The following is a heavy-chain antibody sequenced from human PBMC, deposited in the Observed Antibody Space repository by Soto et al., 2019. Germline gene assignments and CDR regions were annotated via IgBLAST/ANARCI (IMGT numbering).Heavy chain of an antibody. Sequence: QVQLVQSGAEVKKPGSSVKVSCKASGGTFSTYVISWVRQAPGQGLEWMGGIIPIFGTANYAQKFQGRVTISADESTSTAYIELSSLRSEDTAVFYCARQIRILNPFDYWGQGTLVTVSS. V-gene: IGHV1-69*12. CDR1: GGTFSTYV. CDR2: IIPIFGTA. J-gene: IGHJ4*02. D-gene: IGHD3-3*01. CDR3: ARQIRILNPFDY.